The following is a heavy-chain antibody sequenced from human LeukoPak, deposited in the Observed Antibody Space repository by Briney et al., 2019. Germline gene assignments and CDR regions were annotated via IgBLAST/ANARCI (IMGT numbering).Heavy chain of an antibody. CDR1: GFTFSKAW. V-gene: IGHV3-15*01. D-gene: IGHD4-17*01. J-gene: IGHJ4*02. Sequence: GGSLRLSCAASGFTFSKAWMSWVRQAPGKGLEWVGQIKSKTDGGPTDYAQPLKRRFTLSRDDSKNSLYLLMNSLKTEDTAVYYCTTEDYGDYVPDYWGQGTLVTVSS. CDR3: TTEDYGDYVPDY. CDR2: IKSKTDGGPT.